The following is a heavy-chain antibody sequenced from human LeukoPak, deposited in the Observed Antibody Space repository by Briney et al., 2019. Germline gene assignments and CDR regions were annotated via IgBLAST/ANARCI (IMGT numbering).Heavy chain of an antibody. Sequence: GSSVKVSCKASGGTFSSYATSWVRQAPGQGLEWMGGIIPIFGTANYAQKFQGRVTITTDESTSTAYMELSSLRSEDTAVYYCARRRPPGTTFQPFDYWGQGTLVTVSS. J-gene: IGHJ4*02. V-gene: IGHV1-69*05. D-gene: IGHD1-7*01. CDR3: ARRRPPGTTFQPFDY. CDR1: GGTFSSYA. CDR2: IIPIFGTA.